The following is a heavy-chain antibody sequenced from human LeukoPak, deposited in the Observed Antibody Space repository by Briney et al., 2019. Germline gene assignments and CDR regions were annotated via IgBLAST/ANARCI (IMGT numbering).Heavy chain of an antibody. D-gene: IGHD3-3*01. CDR3: AKDAYYDFWSGYFLDY. Sequence: GGSLRLSCAASGFTFSSYAMSWVRQAPGKGLEWVSAISGSGGSTYYADSVEGRFTISRDNSKNTLYLQMNSLRAEDTAVYYCAKDAYYDFWSGYFLDYWGQGTLVTVSS. CDR1: GFTFSSYA. CDR2: ISGSGGST. V-gene: IGHV3-23*01. J-gene: IGHJ4*02.